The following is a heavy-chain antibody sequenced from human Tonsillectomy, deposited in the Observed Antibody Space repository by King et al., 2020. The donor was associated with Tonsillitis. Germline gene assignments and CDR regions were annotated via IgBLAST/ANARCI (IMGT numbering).Heavy chain of an antibody. D-gene: IGHD3-10*01. CDR3: ARLAYYYGSGSYYIPWYFDL. V-gene: IGHV1-69*01. J-gene: IGHJ2*01. CDR1: GGTFSNYA. Sequence: QLVQSGAEVKKPGSSVKVSCKASGGTFSNYAISWVRQAPGQGLEWMGGIIPIFGTANYAQKFQGRVTITADESTSTAYMELSSLRSEDTAVYYCARLAYYYGSGSYYIPWYFDLWGRGTLVTVSS. CDR2: IIPIFGTA.